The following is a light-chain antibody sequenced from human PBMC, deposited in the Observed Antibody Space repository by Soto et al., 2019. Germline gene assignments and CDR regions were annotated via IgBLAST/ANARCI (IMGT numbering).Light chain of an antibody. Sequence: QSALTQPPSASGSPGQSVTISCTGTSSDVGGYNYVSWYQHHPGKAPKLMIYEVSKRPSGVPDRFSGAKSGNTASLTVSGLEADDEADYYCGSYRGLNKPYVFGTGTKVTVL. V-gene: IGLV2-8*01. CDR3: GSYRGLNKPYV. J-gene: IGLJ1*01. CDR1: SSDVGGYNY. CDR2: EVS.